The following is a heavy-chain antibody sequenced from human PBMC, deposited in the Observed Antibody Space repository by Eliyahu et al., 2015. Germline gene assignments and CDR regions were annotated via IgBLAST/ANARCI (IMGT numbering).Heavy chain of an antibody. Sequence: QVHLVESGGGVVRRGGSLSLSCXASGXXFXVXXMHWVRQAPGKDLEWVSFISYDGSKKYYVDSVKGRFTVSRDDSKKTLHLQMNNLTVEDSAIYYCAKSSYRYDSRGYYPPFDYWGQGVRVTVSS. J-gene: IGHJ4*02. CDR2: ISYDGSKK. D-gene: IGHD3-22*01. CDR1: GXXFXVXX. V-gene: IGHV3-30*02. CDR3: AKSSYRYDSRGYYPPFDY.